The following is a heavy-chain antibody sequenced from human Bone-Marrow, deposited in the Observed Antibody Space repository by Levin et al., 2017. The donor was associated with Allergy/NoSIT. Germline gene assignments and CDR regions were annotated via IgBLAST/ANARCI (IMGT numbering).Heavy chain of an antibody. Sequence: SGPTLVKPTQTLTLTCTFSGFSLSTSGVGVGWIRQPPGKALEWLAFIYWDDDKRYSPSLKSRLTITKDTSKNQVVLTLTNMDPVDTATYYCAHRRPFSSTWDRGWLDPWGQGILVTVSS. CDR3: AHRRPFSSTWDRGWLDP. D-gene: IGHD6-13*01. J-gene: IGHJ5*02. CDR2: IYWDDDK. CDR1: GFSLSTSGVG. V-gene: IGHV2-5*02.